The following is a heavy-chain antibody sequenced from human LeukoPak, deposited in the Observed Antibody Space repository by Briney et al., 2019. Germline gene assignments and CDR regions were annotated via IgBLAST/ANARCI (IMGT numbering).Heavy chain of an antibody. CDR2: ISSSSSYI. CDR1: GFTFSSYS. J-gene: IGHJ1*01. V-gene: IGHV3-21*01. Sequence: GGSLRLSCAASGFTFSSYSMNWVRQAPGKGLEWVSSISSSSSYIYYADSVKGRFTISRDNAKNSLYLQMNSLRAEDTAVYYCARYFSPDCSSTSCDSGDSSSWYRYFQHWGQGTLVTVSS. D-gene: IGHD2-2*02. CDR3: ARYFSPDCSSTSCDSGDSSSWYRYFQH.